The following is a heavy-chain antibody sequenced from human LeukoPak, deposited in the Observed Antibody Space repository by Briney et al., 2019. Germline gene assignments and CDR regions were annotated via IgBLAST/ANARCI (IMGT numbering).Heavy chain of an antibody. V-gene: IGHV4-34*01. D-gene: IGHD3-16*01. Sequence: PSETLSLTCAVYGGSFSGYYWSWIRQPPGKGLEWIGEINHSGSTNYNPSLKSRVTISVDTSKNQFSLKLSSVTAADTAVYYCAGDRGNWGQGTLVTVSS. CDR1: GGSFSGYY. J-gene: IGHJ4*02. CDR2: INHSGST. CDR3: AGDRGN.